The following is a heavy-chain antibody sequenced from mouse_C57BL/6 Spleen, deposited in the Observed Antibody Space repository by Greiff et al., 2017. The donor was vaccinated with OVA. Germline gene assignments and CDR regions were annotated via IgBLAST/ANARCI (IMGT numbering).Heavy chain of an antibody. CDR2: IDPSDSYT. Sequence: QVQLQQPGAELVKPGASVKLSCKASGYTFTSYWMQWVKQRPGQGLEWIGEIDPSDSYTNYNQKFKGKATLTVDTSSSTAYMQLSSLTSEDSAVYYCTRRELGVGFAYWGQGTLVTVSA. CDR3: TRRELGVGFAY. J-gene: IGHJ3*01. CDR1: GYTFTSYW. D-gene: IGHD4-1*01. V-gene: IGHV1-50*01.